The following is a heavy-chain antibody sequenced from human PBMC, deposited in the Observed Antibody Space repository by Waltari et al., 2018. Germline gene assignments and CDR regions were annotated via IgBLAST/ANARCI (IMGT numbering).Heavy chain of an antibody. V-gene: IGHV4-30-4*08. D-gene: IGHD4-17*01. CDR1: GGSISSGDYY. Sequence: QVQLQELGPGLVKPSQTLSLTCTVSGGSISSGDYYWSWIRQPPGKGLEWIGYIYYSGSSYYNPTLTSRVTLSVDTSKIQFSLKLRSVTAADTAVYYCARDVPLTTVTNWYFDLWGRGTLVTVSS. CDR2: IYYSGSS. CDR3: ARDVPLTTVTNWYFDL. J-gene: IGHJ2*01.